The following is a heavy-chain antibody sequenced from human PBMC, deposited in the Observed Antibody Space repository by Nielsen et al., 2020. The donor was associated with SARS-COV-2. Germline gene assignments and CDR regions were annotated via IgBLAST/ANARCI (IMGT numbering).Heavy chain of an antibody. CDR1: GFTFDNYA. D-gene: IGHD3-10*01. Sequence: GGSLRLSCAASGFTFDNYAMTWVRQAPGKGLEWVSVIKRSGGSTYYADSVKGRFTISRDNSRNTLYLQMNSLRVEDTAVYYCTTGGITMVRGVMQYWGQGTLVTVSP. CDR3: TTGGITMVRGVMQY. V-gene: IGHV3-23*01. CDR2: IKRSGGST. J-gene: IGHJ1*01.